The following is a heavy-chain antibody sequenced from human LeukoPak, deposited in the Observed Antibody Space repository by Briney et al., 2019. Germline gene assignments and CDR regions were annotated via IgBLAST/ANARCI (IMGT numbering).Heavy chain of an antibody. V-gene: IGHV3-66*01. J-gene: IGHJ4*02. CDR3: ARSKQGSAPDY. Sequence: GGSLRLSCAASGFTVGSNYMSWVRQAPGKGLEWVSVIYSGGSTYYADSVKGRFTISRGKSKNTLYLQMNSLRAEDTAAYYCARSKQGSAPDYWGQGTLVTVSS. CDR1: GFTVGSNY. D-gene: IGHD3-10*01. CDR2: IYSGGST.